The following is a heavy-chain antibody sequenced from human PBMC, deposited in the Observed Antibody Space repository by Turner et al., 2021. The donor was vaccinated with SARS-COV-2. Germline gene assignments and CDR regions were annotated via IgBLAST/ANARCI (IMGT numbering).Heavy chain of an antibody. CDR3: AREGVAVAVNYYGMDV. Sequence: VQLVQSGAEVNKPGASVQVTCKGSAHTFPGYYMHWVRQAPGQGLEWMGGSNPNSGDINYAQKLQGRVTITRDTSISTAYMELSRLRSDDTAVYYCAREGVAVAVNYYGMDVWGQGSTVTVSS. V-gene: IGHV1-2*02. CDR1: AHTFPGYY. J-gene: IGHJ6*02. D-gene: IGHD6-19*01. CDR2: SNPNSGDI.